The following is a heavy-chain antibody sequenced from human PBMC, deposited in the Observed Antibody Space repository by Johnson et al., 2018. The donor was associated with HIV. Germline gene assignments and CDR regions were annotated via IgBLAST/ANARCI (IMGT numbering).Heavy chain of an antibody. CDR3: AREKGMTTIRDAFDI. Sequence: EVQLVESGGGVVRPGGSLRLSCAASGFTFSSYAMSWVRQAPGKGLEWVSAISGSGGSTYYADSVKGRFTISRDNSKNTLYLQMNSLRPEDTAVYFCAREKGMTTIRDAFDIWGQGTMVTVSS. CDR2: ISGSGGST. V-gene: IGHV3-23*04. D-gene: IGHD5-24*01. J-gene: IGHJ3*02. CDR1: GFTFSSYA.